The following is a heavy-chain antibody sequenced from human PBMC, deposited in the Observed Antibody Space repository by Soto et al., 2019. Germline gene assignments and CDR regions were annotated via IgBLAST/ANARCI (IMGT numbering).Heavy chain of an antibody. CDR2: IRSKAYGGTT. CDR3: TMIVVVPAAMRGGDAFDI. Sequence: GGSLRLSCTASGFTFGDYAMSWFRQAPGKGLEWVGFIRSKAYGGTTEYAASVKGRFTISRDDSKSIAYLQMNSLKTEDTAVYYCTMIVVVPAAMRGGDAFDIWGQGTMVTVSS. CDR1: GFTFGDYA. J-gene: IGHJ3*02. D-gene: IGHD2-2*01. V-gene: IGHV3-49*03.